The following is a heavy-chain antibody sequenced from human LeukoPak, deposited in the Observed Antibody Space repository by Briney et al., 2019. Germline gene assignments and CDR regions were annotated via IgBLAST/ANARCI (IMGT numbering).Heavy chain of an antibody. J-gene: IGHJ4*02. Sequence: SETLSLTCAVSGGPFSGYFWSCIRQSSGKGLEWIGEIHNSGTTNYNPSLNSRVTISEDTSKNQFYLNLSSVTAADTAVYYCGRRYYYNLGSFPFDFWGQGTLVTVSS. D-gene: IGHD3-10*01. CDR1: GGPFSGYF. CDR2: IHNSGTT. CDR3: GRRYYYNLGSFPFDF. V-gene: IGHV4-34*01.